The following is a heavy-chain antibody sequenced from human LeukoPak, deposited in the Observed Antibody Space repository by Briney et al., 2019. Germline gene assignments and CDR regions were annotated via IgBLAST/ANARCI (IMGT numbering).Heavy chain of an antibody. CDR2: ISGDGATT. J-gene: IGHJ1*01. CDR1: GFSFDDNA. CDR3: AKDNQRGGFQH. Sequence: PGGSLRLSCAASGFSFDDNAMYWVRQAPGKGLEWFSLISGDGATTYYADSVKGRFNISRDNSKSSLYLQMNSLRSEDSALYYCAKDNQRGGFQHWGQGTLVTVSS. D-gene: IGHD3-16*01. V-gene: IGHV3-43*02.